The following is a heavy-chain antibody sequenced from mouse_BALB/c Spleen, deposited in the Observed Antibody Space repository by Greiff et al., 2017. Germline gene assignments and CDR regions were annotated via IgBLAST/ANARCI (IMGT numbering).Heavy chain of an antibody. CDR2: INSNGGST. CDR1: GFTFSSYG. V-gene: IGHV5-6-3*01. CDR3: ARDHHYYAMGY. Sequence: EVQLVESGGGLVQPGGSLKLSCAASGFTFSSYGMSWVRQTPDKRLELVATINSNGGSTYYPDSVKGRFTISRDNAKYTLYLQMSSLKSEDTAMYYCARDHHYYAMGYWGQGTSVTVSS. J-gene: IGHJ4*01.